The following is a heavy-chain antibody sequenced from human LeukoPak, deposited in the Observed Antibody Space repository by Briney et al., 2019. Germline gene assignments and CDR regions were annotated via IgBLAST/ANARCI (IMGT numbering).Heavy chain of an antibody. Sequence: GGSLRLSCAASGFTFSSYSMNWVRQAPGKGLEWVSSISSSSSYIYYADSVKGRFTISRDNSKNTLYLQMNSLRAEDTAVYYCAKEASSGWYDFDYWGQGTLVTVSS. CDR3: AKEASSGWYDFDY. J-gene: IGHJ4*02. D-gene: IGHD6-19*01. CDR2: ISSSSSYI. CDR1: GFTFSSYS. V-gene: IGHV3-21*01.